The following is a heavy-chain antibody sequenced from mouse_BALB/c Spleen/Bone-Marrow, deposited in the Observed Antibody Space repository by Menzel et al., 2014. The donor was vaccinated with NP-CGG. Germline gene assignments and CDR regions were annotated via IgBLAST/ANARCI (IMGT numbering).Heavy chain of an antibody. Sequence: EVQLQESGAELVKPGASVKLSCTASGFNIKDAYMHWMKQRPEQGLEWIGRIAPGNGNTQYDPKFQGKATITADTSSNTAYLHLISLTSEDTAVYCCVRSPGEVNYWGQGTLVTVSA. D-gene: IGHD1-3*01. J-gene: IGHJ3*01. V-gene: IGHV14-3*02. CDR1: GFNIKDAY. CDR3: VRSPGEVNY. CDR2: IAPGNGNT.